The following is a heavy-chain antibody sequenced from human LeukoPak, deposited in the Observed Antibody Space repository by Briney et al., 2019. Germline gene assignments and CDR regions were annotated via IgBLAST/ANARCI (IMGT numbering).Heavy chain of an antibody. CDR3: ARDPWGLRI. CDR2: IYYSGST. Sequence: SETLSLTCTASGGSISSYYWSWIRQPPGKGLEWIGYIYYSGSTNYNPSLKSRVTISVDTSKNQFSLKLTSVTAADTAVYYCARDPWGLRIWGQGTMVTVSS. J-gene: IGHJ3*02. D-gene: IGHD2-21*02. CDR1: GGSISSYY. V-gene: IGHV4-59*01.